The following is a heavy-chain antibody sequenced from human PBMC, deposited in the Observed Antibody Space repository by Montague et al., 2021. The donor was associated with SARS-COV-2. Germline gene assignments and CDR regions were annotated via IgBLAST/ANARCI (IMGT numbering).Heavy chain of an antibody. CDR1: GFTFSFYE. CDR2: ISSSGSTI. Sequence: SLRLSCAASGFTFSFYEMNWVRQAPGKGLEWVSYISSSGSTIYYPDSVKGRFTISRDNAKNSLHLQMVSLRAEDTAVYFCARGGTYYDFWSGFYNYYYAMDVWGQGTTVTVSS. V-gene: IGHV3-48*03. D-gene: IGHD3-3*01. J-gene: IGHJ6*02. CDR3: ARGGTYYDFWSGFYNYYYAMDV.